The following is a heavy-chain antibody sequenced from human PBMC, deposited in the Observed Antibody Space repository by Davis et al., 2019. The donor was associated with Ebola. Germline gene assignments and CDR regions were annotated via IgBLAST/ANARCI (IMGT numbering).Heavy chain of an antibody. CDR3: TRAYHYDSDGYCFLS. J-gene: IGHJ5*02. CDR1: GFTFGDYA. V-gene: IGHV3-49*04. CDR2: IRSKAYGGTT. D-gene: IGHD3-22*01. Sequence: GGSLRLSCTASGFTFGDYAMSWVRQAPGKGLEWVGFIRSKAYGGTTEYAASVKGRFTISRDDSKSIAYLQMNRLTAEDTAVYYCTRAYHYDSDGYCFLSWGQGTLVTVSP.